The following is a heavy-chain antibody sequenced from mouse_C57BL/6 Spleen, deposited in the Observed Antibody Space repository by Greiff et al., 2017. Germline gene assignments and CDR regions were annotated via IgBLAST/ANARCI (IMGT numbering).Heavy chain of an antibody. CDR3: ARGWLGFAY. CDR1: GYSITSGYD. Sequence: EVQLQQSGPGMVKPSQSLSLTCTVSGYSITSGYDWHWIRHFPGNKLEWMGYISYSGSTNYNPSLKSRISITHDTSKNHFFLKLNSVTTEDTASYCCARGWLGFAYWGQGTLVTVSA. J-gene: IGHJ3*01. CDR2: ISYSGST. V-gene: IGHV3-1*01. D-gene: IGHD1-1*02.